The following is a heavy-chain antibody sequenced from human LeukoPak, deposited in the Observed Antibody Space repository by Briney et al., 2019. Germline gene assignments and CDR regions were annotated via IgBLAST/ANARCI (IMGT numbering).Heavy chain of an antibody. CDR3: ASVTRSMSRFFDL. CDR2: YYHTGSS. D-gene: IGHD4-17*01. CDR1: GYSISNHYY. V-gene: IGHV4-38-2*01. Sequence: SETLSLTCAVSGYSISNHYYWGWIRQPPGKGLEWIGSYYHTGSSYYNPSLQSRVAISIDTSKNQFSLELASVTAADTAVYHCASVTRSMSRFFDLWGRGTLVIVSS. J-gene: IGHJ2*01.